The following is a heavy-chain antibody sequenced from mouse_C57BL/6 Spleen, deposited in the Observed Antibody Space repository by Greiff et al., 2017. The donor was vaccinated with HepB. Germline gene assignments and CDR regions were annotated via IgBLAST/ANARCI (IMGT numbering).Heavy chain of an antibody. V-gene: IGHV14-2*01. Sequence: VQLQQSGAELVKPGASVKLSCTASGFNIKDYYMHWVKQRTEQGLEWIGRIDPEDGETKYAPKLQGKATITADTASNTAYLQLSSLTSEDTAVYYCARAGGSSYEGYFDVWGTGTTVTVSS. CDR3: ARAGGSSYEGYFDV. D-gene: IGHD1-1*01. CDR1: GFNIKDYY. J-gene: IGHJ1*03. CDR2: IDPEDGET.